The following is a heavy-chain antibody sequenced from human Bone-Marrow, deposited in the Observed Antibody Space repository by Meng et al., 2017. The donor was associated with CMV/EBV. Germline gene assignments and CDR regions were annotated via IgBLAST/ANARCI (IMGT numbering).Heavy chain of an antibody. V-gene: IGHV3-21*01. CDR2: ISWNSGSI. J-gene: IGHJ4*02. Sequence: GGSLRLSCAASGFPFSSYAMSWVRQAPGKGLEWVSGISWNSGSIGYADSVKGRFTISRDNAKNSLYLQMNSLRAEDTAVYYCAREVGYDFWSGYYVDYWGQGTLVTVYS. CDR3: AREVGYDFWSGYYVDY. D-gene: IGHD3-3*01. CDR1: GFPFSSYA.